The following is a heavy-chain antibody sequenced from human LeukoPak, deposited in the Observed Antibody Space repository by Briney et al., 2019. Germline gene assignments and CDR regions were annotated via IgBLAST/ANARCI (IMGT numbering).Heavy chain of an antibody. CDR1: GFTFSSYA. J-gene: IGHJ4*02. Sequence: GGSLRLSCAASGFTFSSYAMSWVRQAPGKGLEWVSAISGSGGSTYYADSVEDRFTISRDNSKNTLYLQMNSLRAEDTAVYYCATRRSYYYDSSGYYPLDYWGQGTLVTVSS. CDR3: ATRRSYYYDSSGYYPLDY. CDR2: ISGSGGST. V-gene: IGHV3-23*01. D-gene: IGHD3-22*01.